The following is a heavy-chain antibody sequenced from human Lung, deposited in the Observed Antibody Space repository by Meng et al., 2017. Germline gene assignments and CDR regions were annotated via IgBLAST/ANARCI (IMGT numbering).Heavy chain of an antibody. J-gene: IGHJ4*02. CDR2: IKSNSDGGTT. V-gene: IGHV3-15*01. CDR1: GFSFTDAW. D-gene: IGHD6-13*01. CDR3: ATGAAAADH. Sequence: QLVGSGGGWVKPGGSLRRSCVASGFSFTDAWMSWVRQAPGKGLEWVGRIKSNSDGGTTDYAAPVKGRSTISRDDSKNTLYLQMNSLITEDTAVYFCATGAAAADHWGQGTLVTVSS.